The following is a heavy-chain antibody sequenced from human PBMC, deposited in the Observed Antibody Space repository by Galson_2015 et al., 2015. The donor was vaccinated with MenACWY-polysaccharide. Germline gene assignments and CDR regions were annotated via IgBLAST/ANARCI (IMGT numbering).Heavy chain of an antibody. CDR2: IGGSGSNT. CDR1: GFTLSNYA. V-gene: IGHV3-23*01. J-gene: IGHJ4*02. Sequence: SLRLSCAASGFTLSNYAMGWVRQAPGKGLEWVSTIGGSGSNTHYADSVKGRFTISRDNSKNTLSLQMNSLRAEDTAVYYCARVRYSTGKYQFDYWGQGTLVAVSS. CDR3: ARVRYSTGKYQFDY. D-gene: IGHD2-2*01.